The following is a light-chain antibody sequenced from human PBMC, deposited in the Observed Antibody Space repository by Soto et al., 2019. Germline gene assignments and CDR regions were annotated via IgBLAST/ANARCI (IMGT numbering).Light chain of an antibody. CDR3: QQYNNWPPLT. V-gene: IGKV3-15*01. CDR1: ESVSSN. CDR2: GVS. J-gene: IGKJ4*01. Sequence: EIIMTQSPATLSVSPGESATLSCRASESVSSNLAWYQQKPGQAPSLLIYGVSTRATGIPARFSGRGSETKFTLTISSLQSEDFAVYYCQQYNNWPPLTVGGGTKVDIK.